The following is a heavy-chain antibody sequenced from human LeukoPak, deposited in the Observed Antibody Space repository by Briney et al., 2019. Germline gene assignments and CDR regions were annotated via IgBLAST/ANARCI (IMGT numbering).Heavy chain of an antibody. D-gene: IGHD6-6*01. V-gene: IGHV3-7*01. CDR1: GFTFSNYW. CDR3: ATSTYSSSPS. CDR2: INGDASKK. J-gene: IGHJ5*02. Sequence: PGGSLRLSRAASGFTFSNYWMIWVRQAPGKGLEWVANINGDASKKYYVDSVEGRFTISRDDAKNSLYLQMNSLRAEDTAMYYCATSTYSSSPSWGQGTLVTVSS.